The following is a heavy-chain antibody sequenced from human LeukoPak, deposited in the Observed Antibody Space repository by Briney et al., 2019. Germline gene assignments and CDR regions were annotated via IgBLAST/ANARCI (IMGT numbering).Heavy chain of an antibody. CDR3: ARDFGSYDFWSGYYYYYYGMDV. CDR1: GGSISSGDYY. Sequence: SSETLSLTCTVSGGSISSGDYYWSWIRQPPGKGLEWIGYIYYSGSTYYNPSLKSRVTISVDTSKNQFSLELSSVTAADTAVYYCARDFGSYDFWSGYYYYYYGMDVWGQGTTVTVSS. D-gene: IGHD3-3*01. J-gene: IGHJ6*02. V-gene: IGHV4-30-4*01. CDR2: IYYSGST.